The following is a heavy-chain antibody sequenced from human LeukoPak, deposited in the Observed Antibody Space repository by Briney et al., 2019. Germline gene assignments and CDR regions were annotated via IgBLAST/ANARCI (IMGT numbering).Heavy chain of an antibody. J-gene: IGHJ4*02. D-gene: IGHD5-18*01. CDR1: GFTFSSYG. CDR2: ISYDGSNK. Sequence: GRSLRLSCAASGFTFSSYGMHWVRQAPGKGLEWVAVISYDGSNKYYADSVKGRFTISRDNSKNTLYLQMNSLRAEDTAVYYCAKDKFGGYTDYWGQGTLVTVSS. CDR3: AKDKFGGYTDY. V-gene: IGHV3-30*18.